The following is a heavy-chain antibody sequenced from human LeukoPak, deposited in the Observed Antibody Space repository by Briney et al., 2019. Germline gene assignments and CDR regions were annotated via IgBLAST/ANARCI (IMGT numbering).Heavy chain of an antibody. CDR2: IGSSSSAI. CDR3: ARDSSGSDF. V-gene: IGHV3-48*02. J-gene: IGHJ4*02. Sequence: GGSLRLSCAASGFIFSSYSMNWVRQAPGKGLEWVSYIGSSSSAIYYADYVKGRFTVSRDNAKNSLYLQMNSLRDEDTAVYYCARDSSGSDFWGQGTLVTVSS. CDR1: GFIFSSYS. D-gene: IGHD3-10*01.